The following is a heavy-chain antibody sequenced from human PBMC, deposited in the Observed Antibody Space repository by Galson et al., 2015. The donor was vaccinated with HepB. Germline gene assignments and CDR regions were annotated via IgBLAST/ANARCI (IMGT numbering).Heavy chain of an antibody. J-gene: IGHJ6*02. Sequence: SVKVSCKASGYTFTSFGISWVRQAPGQGLEWMGGISADNGHIKYAQKFRGKVTMTTDTSTSTAYMALGSLRSDDAAVYYCASEPRTFFGGQDYGLDVWGQGTTVTVSS. V-gene: IGHV1-18*01. CDR3: ASEPRTFFGGQDYGLDV. CDR1: GYTFTSFG. CDR2: ISADNGHI. D-gene: IGHD4-23*01.